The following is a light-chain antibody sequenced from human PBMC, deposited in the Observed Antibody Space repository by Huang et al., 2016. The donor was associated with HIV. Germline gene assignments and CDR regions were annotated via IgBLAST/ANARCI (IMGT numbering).Light chain of an antibody. Sequence: AIRITQSPSSLFASTGDRVTITCRSSQDISNYLAWYKQKPGEAPNLLIFAASTLQSWVPSRFSGGGSGTYFTLTINCLQSEDLATYFCQQYDTYPHTFGQGTRVEIK. CDR2: AAS. J-gene: IGKJ5*01. CDR1: QDISNY. V-gene: IGKV1-8*01. CDR3: QQYDTYPHT.